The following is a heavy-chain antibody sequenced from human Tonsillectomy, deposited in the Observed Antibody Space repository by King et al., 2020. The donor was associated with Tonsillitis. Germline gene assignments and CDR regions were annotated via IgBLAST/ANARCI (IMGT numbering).Heavy chain of an antibody. CDR1: GFTFSSYA. D-gene: IGHD3-22*01. Sequence: VQLVESGGGVVQPGRSLRLSCAASGFTFSSYAMHWVRQAPGEGLEWVAVISYDGSNKYYADSVKGRFTISRDNSKNTLYLQMNSLRAEDTAVYYCARDAGSSGYLDYWGQGTLVTVSS. CDR2: ISYDGSNK. CDR3: ARDAGSSGYLDY. J-gene: IGHJ4*02. V-gene: IGHV3-30*04.